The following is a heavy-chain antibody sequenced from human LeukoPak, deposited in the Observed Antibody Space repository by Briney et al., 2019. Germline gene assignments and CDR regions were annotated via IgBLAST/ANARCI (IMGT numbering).Heavy chain of an antibody. D-gene: IGHD6-25*01. CDR3: ARIAAPGLA. Sequence: PSETLSLTCSVSGASIDRSTYYWGWIRQPPGKGLEWIGSVYYSGSTYYNSALKSRVSISVDTSRNQFSLKLYSVTAADTSVYFCARIAAPGLAWGQGTLVTVSS. CDR1: GASIDRSTYY. J-gene: IGHJ5*02. CDR2: VYYSGST. V-gene: IGHV4-39*01.